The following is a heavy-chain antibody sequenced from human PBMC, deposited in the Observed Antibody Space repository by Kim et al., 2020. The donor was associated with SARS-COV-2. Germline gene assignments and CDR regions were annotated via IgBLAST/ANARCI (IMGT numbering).Heavy chain of an antibody. Sequence: ASVKVSCKASGYTFTSYGISWVRQAPGQGLEWMGWISAYNGNTNYAQKLQGRVTMTTDTSTSTAYMELRSLRSDDTSVYYCARDAVRWGRDAFDIWGQGTMVTVSS. CDR3: ARDAVRWGRDAFDI. CDR1: GYTFTSYG. J-gene: IGHJ3*02. CDR2: ISAYNGNT. D-gene: IGHD3-16*01. V-gene: IGHV1-18*01.